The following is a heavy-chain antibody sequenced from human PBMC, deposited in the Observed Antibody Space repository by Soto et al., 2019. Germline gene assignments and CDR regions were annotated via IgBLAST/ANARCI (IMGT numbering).Heavy chain of an antibody. Sequence: SETLSLTCTVSGGSIISYYWSWIRQPPGKGLEWIGYIYYSGSTNYNPSLKSRVTISVDTSKNQFSLNLSSVTAADTAVYYCARDTGDYGYDYWGQGTLVTVSS. D-gene: IGHD4-17*01. CDR3: ARDTGDYGYDY. J-gene: IGHJ4*01. CDR1: GGSIISYY. V-gene: IGHV4-59*01. CDR2: IYYSGST.